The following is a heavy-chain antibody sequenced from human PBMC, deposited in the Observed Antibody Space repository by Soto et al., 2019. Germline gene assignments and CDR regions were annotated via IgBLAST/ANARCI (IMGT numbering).Heavy chain of an antibody. CDR1: GFPFRNFA. J-gene: IGHJ4*02. V-gene: IGHV3-21*01. CDR2: ISSSSSYI. CDR3: ARGIAARTPPDN. D-gene: IGHD6-6*01. Sequence: GGSLRLSCAASGFPFRNFAMAWVRQAPGKGLEWVSSISSSSSYIYYADSLKGRFTISRDNAKNSVYLQMNSLRAEDTAVYYCARGIAARTPPDNWGQGTLVTVSS.